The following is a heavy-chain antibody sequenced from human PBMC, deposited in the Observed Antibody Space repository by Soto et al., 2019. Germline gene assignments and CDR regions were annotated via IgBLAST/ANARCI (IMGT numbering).Heavy chain of an antibody. J-gene: IGHJ4*02. CDR3: VRHRAAAGTNWQNYYFDY. D-gene: IGHD6-13*01. CDR1: GGSITSAFYY. V-gene: IGHV4-39*01. Sequence: QVQLQESGPGVVKPSETLSLTCIVSGGSITSAFYYWCWVRQTPGKGLEWIGSTHYKGSTYYNPSLYRRITTSVDASKSQFSLKLTSVTAADTAVYYCVRHRAAAGTNWQNYYFDYWCQGTLGTVSS. CDR2: THYKGST.